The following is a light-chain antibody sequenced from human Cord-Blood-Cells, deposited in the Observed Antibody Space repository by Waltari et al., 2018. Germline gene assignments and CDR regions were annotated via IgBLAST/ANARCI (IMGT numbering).Light chain of an antibody. CDR1: KSISSW. Sequence: DIQMTQSPSTLSASVGDRVTITCRASKSISSWLAWYQQKPGKAPKLLIYKASSLESGVPSRFSGSGSGTEFTLTIRSLQPDDFATYYCQQYNSYWTFGQGTKVEIK. CDR3: QQYNSYWT. J-gene: IGKJ1*01. CDR2: KAS. V-gene: IGKV1-5*03.